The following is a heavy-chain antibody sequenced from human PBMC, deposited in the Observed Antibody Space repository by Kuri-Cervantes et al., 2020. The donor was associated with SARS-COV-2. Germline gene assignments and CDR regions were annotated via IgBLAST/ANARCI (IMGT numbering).Heavy chain of an antibody. D-gene: IGHD2-2*01. V-gene: IGHV1-69*05. J-gene: IGHJ5*02. Sequence: SVKVSCKASGGTFSSYAISWVRQAPGQGLEWMGGIIPIFGTANYAQKFQGRVTITTDESTSTAYMELSSLRSDDTAVYYCARDTYYCSSTSCRQVSLNWFDPWGQGTLVTVSS. CDR2: IIPIFGTA. CDR1: GGTFSSYA. CDR3: ARDTYYCSSTSCRQVSLNWFDP.